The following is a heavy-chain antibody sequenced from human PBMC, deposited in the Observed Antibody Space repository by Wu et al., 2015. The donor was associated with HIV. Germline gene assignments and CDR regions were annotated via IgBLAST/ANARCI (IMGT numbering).Heavy chain of an antibody. Sequence: QVQLVQSGAEVKKPGSSVKVSCKASGGTFSSYAISWVRQAPGQGLEWMGGIIPIFGTANYAQKFQGRVTITADESTSTAYMEVSSLRSEDTAIFFCARAAAGRAHYFDYWGQGTLVTVSS. CDR2: IIPIFGTA. CDR3: ARAAAGRAHYFDY. V-gene: IGHV1-69*12. CDR1: GGTFSSYA. J-gene: IGHJ4*02. D-gene: IGHD6-13*01.